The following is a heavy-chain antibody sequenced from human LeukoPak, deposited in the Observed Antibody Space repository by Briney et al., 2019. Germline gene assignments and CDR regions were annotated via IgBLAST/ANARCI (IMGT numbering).Heavy chain of an antibody. CDR3: ARDPRNYYDSSGYNDY. CDR1: GFTFSSYS. D-gene: IGHD3-22*01. V-gene: IGHV3-21*01. CDR2: ISISSSYI. Sequence: GGSLRLSCAASGFTFSSYSMNWVRQAPGKGLEWVSSISISSSYIYYADSVKGGLTISRDNAKNSLYLQMNILRAEDTAVYYCARDPRNYYDSSGYNDYWGQGTLVTVSS. J-gene: IGHJ4*02.